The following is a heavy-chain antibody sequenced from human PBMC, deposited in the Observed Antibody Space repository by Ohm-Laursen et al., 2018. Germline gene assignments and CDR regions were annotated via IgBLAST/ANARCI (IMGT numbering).Heavy chain of an antibody. CDR2: LNPVSGNS. CDR1: GYTFTSYD. CDR3: GRAVRNQLLTDP. Sequence: ASVKVSCKASGYTFTSYDITWVRQASGQGPEWIGWLNPVSGNSNFGQKFRGRVNVTSDTSISTAYMELSGLTSDDTATYYCGRAVRNQLLTDPWGQGTLVTVT. J-gene: IGHJ5*02. V-gene: IGHV1-8*01. D-gene: IGHD1-7*01.